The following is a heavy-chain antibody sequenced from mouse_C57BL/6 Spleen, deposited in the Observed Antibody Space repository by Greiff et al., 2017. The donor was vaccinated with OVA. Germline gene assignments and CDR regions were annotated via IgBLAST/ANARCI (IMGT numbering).Heavy chain of an antibody. J-gene: IGHJ3*01. V-gene: IGHV1-55*01. D-gene: IGHD1-1*01. CDR3: ARSEGNVYYGPWFAY. Sequence: VQLQQPGAELVKPGASVKMSCKASGYTFTSYWITWVKQRPGQGLEWIGDIYPGSGSTNYNDKFKSKATLTVDTSSSTAYMQLSSLTSEDSAVYYCARSEGNVYYGPWFAYWGQGTLVTVSA. CDR1: GYTFTSYW. CDR2: IYPGSGST.